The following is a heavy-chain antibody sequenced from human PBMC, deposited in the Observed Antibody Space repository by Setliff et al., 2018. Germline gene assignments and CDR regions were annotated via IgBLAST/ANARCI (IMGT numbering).Heavy chain of an antibody. CDR2: IRHDESDI. CDR3: VRDSSADYYDNDYFKY. CDR1: GFVFRGFA. Sequence: PGGSLRLSCAASGFVFRGFAMHWVRQAPGKGLEWVAFIRHDESDIYYTNSVKGRFTVSRDNSKNTLYLQMNILRPEDTALYYCVRDSSADYYDNDYFKYWGQGALVTVSS. J-gene: IGHJ1*01. D-gene: IGHD2-21*02. V-gene: IGHV3-30*02.